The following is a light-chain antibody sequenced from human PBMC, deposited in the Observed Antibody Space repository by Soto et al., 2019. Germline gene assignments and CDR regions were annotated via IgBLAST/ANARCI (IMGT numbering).Light chain of an antibody. V-gene: IGKV3-20*01. CDR3: QQYGTSEII. J-gene: IGKJ5*01. Sequence: EFVLTQSPGTLSLSPGERATLSCRASQSLASSFIAWYQQKTGQAPRLLIYDTSSRASGIPDRFSGSGSGTDFTLTISRLETEDFAVFYCQQYGTSEIIFGQGTRLEIK. CDR1: QSLASSF. CDR2: DTS.